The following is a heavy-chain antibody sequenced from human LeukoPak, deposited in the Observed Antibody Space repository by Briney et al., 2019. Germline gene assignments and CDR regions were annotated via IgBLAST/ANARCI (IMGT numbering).Heavy chain of an antibody. Sequence: SETLSLTCAVSGGSISTYYWNWIRQPPGKGLEWIGYIYHSGSTNYNPSLQSRVTISVDTSKNQFSLNLNSVTAADTAVYYCARGGAARLHFQNWGQGTLVTVSS. CDR3: ARGGAARLHFQN. CDR1: GGSISTYY. V-gene: IGHV4-59*01. D-gene: IGHD6-6*01. CDR2: IYHSGST. J-gene: IGHJ1*01.